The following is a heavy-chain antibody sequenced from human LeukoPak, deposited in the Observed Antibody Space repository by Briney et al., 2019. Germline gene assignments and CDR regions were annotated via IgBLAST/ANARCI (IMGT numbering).Heavy chain of an antibody. D-gene: IGHD2-2*01. Sequence: PETLSLTCAVYGGSFSGYYWSWIRQPPGKGLEWIGEINHSGSTNYNPSLKSRVTISVDTSKNQFSLKLSSVTAADTAVYYCASLREDIVVVPAAKGDYWGQGTLVTVSS. CDR1: GGSFSGYY. V-gene: IGHV4-34*01. J-gene: IGHJ4*02. CDR3: ASLREDIVVVPAAKGDY. CDR2: INHSGST.